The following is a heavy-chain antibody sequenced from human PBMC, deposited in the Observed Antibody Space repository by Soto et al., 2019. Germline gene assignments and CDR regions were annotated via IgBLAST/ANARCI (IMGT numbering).Heavy chain of an antibody. CDR1: GFSLSTSGMC. CDR2: IDSDDDK. J-gene: IGHJ6*02. V-gene: IGHV2-70*12. CDR3: AHLPRFYYAIDV. Sequence: SGPTLVNPTQTLTLTCTFSGFSLSTSGMCVSWIRQPPEKALEWLGLIDSDDDKEYSPSLKTRVTISKDTTKNQVVLTMTNMDPVDTATYYCAHLPRFYYAIDVWGQGTTVTVSS.